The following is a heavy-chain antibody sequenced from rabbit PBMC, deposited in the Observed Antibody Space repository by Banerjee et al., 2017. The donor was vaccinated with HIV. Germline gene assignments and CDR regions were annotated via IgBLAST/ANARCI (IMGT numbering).Heavy chain of an antibody. CDR1: GFSFSSGYY. J-gene: IGHJ3*01. D-gene: IGHD2-1*01. V-gene: IGHV1S40*01. CDR3: ARGGYSDYGRLDL. CDR2: IGTGSGST. Sequence: QQLVESGGGLVKPGASLTLTCKASGFSFSSGYYMCWVRQAPGKGLEWIGCIGTGSGSTYYASWAKGRFTISKTSSTTVTLQMPSLTAADTATYFCARGGYSDYGRLDLWGQGTLVTVS.